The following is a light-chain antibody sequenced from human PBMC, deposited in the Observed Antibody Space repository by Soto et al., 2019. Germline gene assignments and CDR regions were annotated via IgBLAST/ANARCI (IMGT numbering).Light chain of an antibody. V-gene: IGKV1-5*01. Sequence: DIQMTQSPSTLSASVGDRITITCRASQGISNWLAWYQQKPGKAPKLLIYDASTLESGVPSRFSGSGSGTEFTLTISSLQSEDFAVYYCQQYNNWPPWTFGQGTKVDIK. CDR1: QGISNW. CDR3: QQYNNWPPWT. CDR2: DAS. J-gene: IGKJ1*01.